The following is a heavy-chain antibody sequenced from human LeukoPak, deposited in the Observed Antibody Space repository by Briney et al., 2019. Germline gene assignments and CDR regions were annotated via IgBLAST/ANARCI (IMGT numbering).Heavy chain of an antibody. D-gene: IGHD3-3*01. V-gene: IGHV3-7*01. CDR2: IKQDGSEK. CDR1: GFTFSSYW. CDR3: ARDLGDFWSGSNWFDP. J-gene: IGHJ5*02. Sequence: GGSLRLSCAASGFTFSSYWMSWVRQAPGKGLEWVANIKQDGSEKYYVDSVKGRFTISRDNAKISLYLQMNSLRAEDTAVYYCARDLGDFWSGSNWFDPWGQGTLVTVSS.